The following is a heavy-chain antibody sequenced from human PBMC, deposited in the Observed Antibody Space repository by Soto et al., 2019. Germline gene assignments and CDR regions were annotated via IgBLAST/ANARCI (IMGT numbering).Heavy chain of an antibody. Sequence: ASVKVSCQASGYTFTGYYMHWVRQAPGQGLEWMGWIIPNSGGTNYAQKFQGRVTMTRDTSISTANMELSRLRADDTAVYYCASKGRYSYGYNLDYCGQGTLFTVSS. D-gene: IGHD5-18*01. CDR1: GYTFTGYY. CDR3: ASKGRYSYGYNLDY. J-gene: IGHJ4*02. V-gene: IGHV1-2*02. CDR2: IIPNSGGT.